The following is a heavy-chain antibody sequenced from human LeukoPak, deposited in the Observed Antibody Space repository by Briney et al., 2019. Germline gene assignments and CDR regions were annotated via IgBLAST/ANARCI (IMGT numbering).Heavy chain of an antibody. J-gene: IGHJ5*02. CDR2: INHSGST. CDR3: ARHGIYYGLGSSYGLPNWFDP. D-gene: IGHD3-10*01. Sequence: AGGSLRLSCAGSGFSFSHYAINWIRQPPGKGLEWIGEINHSGSTNYNPSLKSRVTISVDTSKNQFSLKLSSVTAADTAVYYCARHGIYYGLGSSYGLPNWFDPWGQGTLVTVSS. CDR1: GFSFSHYA. V-gene: IGHV4-34*01.